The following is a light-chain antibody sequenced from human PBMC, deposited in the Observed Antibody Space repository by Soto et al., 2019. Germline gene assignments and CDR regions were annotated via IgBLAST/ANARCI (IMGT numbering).Light chain of an antibody. CDR3: QQYNDWPWT. CDR2: GAS. V-gene: IGKV3-15*01. J-gene: IGKJ1*01. CDR1: QSVSSN. Sequence: EIVMTQSPATLSVSPGEGATLSCRASQSVSSNLAWYQRKPGQAPRLLIYGASYRATGNPARFSGSGSGTEFTLTISSLQSEDFAVYYCQQYNDWPWTFGQGTKVDIK.